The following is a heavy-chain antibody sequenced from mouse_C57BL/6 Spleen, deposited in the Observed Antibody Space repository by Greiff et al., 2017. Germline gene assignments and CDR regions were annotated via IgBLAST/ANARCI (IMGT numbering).Heavy chain of an antibody. V-gene: IGHV5-17*01. D-gene: IGHD2-4*01. CDR1: GFTFSDYG. Sequence: EVQLVESGGGLVKPGGSLKLSCAASGFTFSDYGMHWVRQAPEKGLEWVAYISSGSSTIYYADTVKGRFTISRDNAKNTLFLQMTSLRSEDTAMYYCAMNYDLAWFAYWGQGTLVTVSA. J-gene: IGHJ3*01. CDR2: ISSGSSTI. CDR3: AMNYDLAWFAY.